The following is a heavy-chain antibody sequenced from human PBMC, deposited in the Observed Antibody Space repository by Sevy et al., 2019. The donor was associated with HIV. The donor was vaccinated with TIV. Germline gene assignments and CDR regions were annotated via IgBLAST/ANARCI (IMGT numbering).Heavy chain of an antibody. V-gene: IGHV1-58*01. CDR3: AAEDMTTFGGLLRVFNI. CDR2: MVVGSGVT. CDR1: GFTFSSSA. D-gene: IGHD3-16*01. Sequence: ASVKVSCKASGFTFSSSAVQWVRQARGQRLEWIGWMVVGSGVTNYAQKFQERVTIKRDMSTSTAYMEVSSLRSEDTAVYYCAAEDMTTFGGLLRVFNIWGQGTMVTVSS. J-gene: IGHJ3*02.